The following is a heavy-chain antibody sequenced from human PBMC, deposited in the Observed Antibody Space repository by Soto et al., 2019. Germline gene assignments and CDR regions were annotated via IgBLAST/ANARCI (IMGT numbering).Heavy chain of an antibody. CDR3: ARRSSIAARLKNGMDV. D-gene: IGHD6-6*01. CDR2: IIPILGTA. J-gene: IGHJ6*02. Sequence: GASVKVSCKASGGTFSSYAISWVRQAPGQGLEWMGGIIPILGTANYAQKFQGRVTITADKSTSTAYMELSSLRSEDTAVYYCARRSSIAARLKNGMDVWGQGTTVTVSS. CDR1: GGTFSSYA. V-gene: IGHV1-69*10.